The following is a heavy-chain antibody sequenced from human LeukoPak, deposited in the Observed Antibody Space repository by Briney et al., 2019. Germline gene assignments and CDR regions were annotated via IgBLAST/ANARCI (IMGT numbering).Heavy chain of an antibody. CDR1: GYTFTSYG. V-gene: IGHV1-18*01. CDR3: ARVKGNYYDSSGYYHFDY. D-gene: IGHD3-22*01. Sequence: ASVKVSRKASGYTFTSYGISWVRQAPGQGLEWMGWISAYNGNTNYAQKLQGRVTMTTDTSTSTAYMELRSLRSDDTAVYYCARVKGNYYDSSGYYHFDYWGQGTLVTVSS. J-gene: IGHJ4*02. CDR2: ISAYNGNT.